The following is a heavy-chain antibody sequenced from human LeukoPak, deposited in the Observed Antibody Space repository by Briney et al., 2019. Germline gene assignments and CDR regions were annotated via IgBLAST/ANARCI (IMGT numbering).Heavy chain of an antibody. V-gene: IGHV4-39*01. Sequence: SQTLSLTCSVSGGSVSSNNYFWGWIRQPPGKGLEWIGSVSYSGDTYYNPSLKGRVTISVDTSKNQFSLNLRSVSAADTAVYYCARRTPYGGNSGGFGHWGQGILVTVSS. D-gene: IGHD4-23*01. CDR2: VSYSGDT. J-gene: IGHJ4*02. CDR1: GGSVSSNNYF. CDR3: ARRTPYGGNSGGFGH.